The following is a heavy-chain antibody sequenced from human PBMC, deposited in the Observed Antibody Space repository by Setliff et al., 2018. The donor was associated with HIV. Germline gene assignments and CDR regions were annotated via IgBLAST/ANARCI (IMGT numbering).Heavy chain of an antibody. J-gene: IGHJ6*02. CDR3: ARVETTVRGATYGMDV. CDR2: MYFRGNA. CDR1: GGSISSHY. D-gene: IGHD3-10*01. Sequence: SETLSLTCTVSGGSISSHYWSRIRQAPGKGLEWIGTMYFRGNARNSPSLKSRVTISVDTSKNQLSLNLTSVTAADTAVYYCARVETTVRGATYGMDVWGQGTTVTVSS. V-gene: IGHV4-59*11.